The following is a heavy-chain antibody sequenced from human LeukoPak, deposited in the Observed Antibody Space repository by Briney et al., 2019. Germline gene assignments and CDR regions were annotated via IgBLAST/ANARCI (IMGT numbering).Heavy chain of an antibody. CDR2: ISYDGSNK. Sequence: GGSLRLSCAASGFTFSSYAMHWVRQAPGKGLEWEAVISYDGSNKYYADSVKGRFTISRDNSKNTLYLQMNSLRAEDTAVYYCAKDLIGEGYWGQGTLVTVSS. CDR3: AKDLIGEGY. V-gene: IGHV3-30-3*01. CDR1: GFTFSSYA. J-gene: IGHJ4*02. D-gene: IGHD2-21*01.